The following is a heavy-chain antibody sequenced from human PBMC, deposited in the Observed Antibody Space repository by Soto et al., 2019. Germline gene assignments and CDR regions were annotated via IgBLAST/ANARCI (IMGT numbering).Heavy chain of an antibody. D-gene: IGHD3-22*01. J-gene: IGHJ4*02. Sequence: QVQLVQSGAEVKKPGSSVKVSCKASGGTFSSYTISWVRQAPGQGLEWMGRIIPILGIANYAQKFQGRVTITADKSTSTAYMELSSLRSEDTAVYYCASANYYDSSCHGYYFDYWGPGTLVTVSS. CDR3: ASANYYDSSCHGYYFDY. CDR2: IIPILGIA. V-gene: IGHV1-69*02. CDR1: GGTFSSYT.